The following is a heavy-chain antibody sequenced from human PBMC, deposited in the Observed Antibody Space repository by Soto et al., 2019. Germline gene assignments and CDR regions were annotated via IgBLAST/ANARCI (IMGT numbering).Heavy chain of an antibody. D-gene: IGHD3-3*01. CDR2: IYYSGST. V-gene: IGHV4-31*03. CDR1: GGSISSGGYY. J-gene: IGHJ6*02. CDR3: ARVSRVSLEWLPIDYYYGMDV. Sequence: PSETLSLTCTVSGGSISSGGYYWSWIRQHPGKGLEWIGYIYYSGSTYYNPSLKSRVTISVDTSKNQFSLKLSSVTAADTAVYYCARVSRVSLEWLPIDYYYGMDVWGQGTTVTVSS.